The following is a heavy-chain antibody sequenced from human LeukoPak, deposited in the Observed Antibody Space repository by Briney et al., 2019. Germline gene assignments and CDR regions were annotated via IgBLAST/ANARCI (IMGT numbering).Heavy chain of an antibody. CDR1: GGSFSGYY. J-gene: IGHJ4*02. D-gene: IGHD6-19*01. V-gene: IGHV4-34*01. Sequence: SETLSLTCAVYGGSFSGYYWSWIRQPPGKGLEWIGEINHSGSTNYNPSLKSRVTISVDTSNNQFSLKLSSVTAADTAVYYCARGAGPAVAGTRNFDYWGQGTLVTVSS. CDR3: ARGAGPAVAGTRNFDY. CDR2: INHSGST.